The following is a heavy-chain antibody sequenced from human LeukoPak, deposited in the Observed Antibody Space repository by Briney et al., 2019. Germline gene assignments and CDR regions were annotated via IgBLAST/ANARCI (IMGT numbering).Heavy chain of an antibody. CDR3: AKDRPNGMDV. Sequence: GGSLRLFCAASGFIFTNYAMSWVRQAPGKGLEWVSGINGLGDGTYYVDSVKGRFTISRDNSKNTLYLQMNSLRAEDTAVYYCAKDRPNGMDVCGQGTTVTVSS. J-gene: IGHJ6*02. V-gene: IGHV3-23*01. CDR1: GFIFTNYA. CDR2: INGLGDGT.